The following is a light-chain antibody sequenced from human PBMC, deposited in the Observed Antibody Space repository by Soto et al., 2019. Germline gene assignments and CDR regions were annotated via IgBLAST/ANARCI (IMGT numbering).Light chain of an antibody. Sequence: QSVLTQPASVSGSPGQSITISCTGTSSDVGGYNYVSWYQQHPGKAPKLMIYDVSNRPSGVSNRFSGSKSGNTASLTISGLQAEDEADYYCSSYTSSPGVFGGGTQL. CDR3: SSYTSSPGV. J-gene: IGLJ2*01. CDR2: DVS. CDR1: SSDVGGYNY. V-gene: IGLV2-14*01.